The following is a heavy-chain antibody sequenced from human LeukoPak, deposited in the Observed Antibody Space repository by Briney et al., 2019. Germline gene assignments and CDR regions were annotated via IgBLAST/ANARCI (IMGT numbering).Heavy chain of an antibody. J-gene: IGHJ4*02. V-gene: IGHV3-23*01. CDR1: GFGFNNYG. D-gene: IGHD3-16*01. CDR2: ITFSGDNT. Sequence: GSLRLSCAASGFGFNNYGMSWVRQAPGKGLDWVSGITFSGDNTYYADSVKGRFTISRENAKNSLYLQMNNLRAGDTAVYYCARGRGSYFDYWGQGTLVTVSS. CDR3: ARGRGSYFDY.